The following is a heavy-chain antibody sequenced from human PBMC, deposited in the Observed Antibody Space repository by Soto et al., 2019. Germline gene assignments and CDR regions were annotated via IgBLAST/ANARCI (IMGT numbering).Heavy chain of an antibody. D-gene: IGHD6-19*01. Sequence: GGSLRLSCAASGFTFGTYAMNWVRQAPGKGREWVSSTPGSGGSAYYADSVRGRFTISRDNSKNTVYLQLDSLRPEDSAIYYCAKGGSSGWFYFDFWGQGTQVTISS. J-gene: IGHJ4*02. CDR1: GFTFGTYA. CDR3: AKGGSSGWFYFDF. CDR2: TPGSGGSA. V-gene: IGHV3-23*01.